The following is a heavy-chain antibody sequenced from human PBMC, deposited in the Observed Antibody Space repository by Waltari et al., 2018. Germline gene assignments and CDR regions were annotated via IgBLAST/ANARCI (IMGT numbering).Heavy chain of an antibody. D-gene: IGHD2-15*01. J-gene: IGHJ3*02. Sequence: EVQLVESGGGLIKPGGSLRLSCAASGFTFSSYSMNWVRQAPGKGLEWVSSISSSSSYRYYADSVKGRFTISRDNAKNSLYLQMNSLRAEDTAVYYCARDRGVVVSDDAFDIWGQGTMVTVSS. CDR3: ARDRGVVVSDDAFDI. V-gene: IGHV3-21*01. CDR2: ISSSSSYR. CDR1: GFTFSSYS.